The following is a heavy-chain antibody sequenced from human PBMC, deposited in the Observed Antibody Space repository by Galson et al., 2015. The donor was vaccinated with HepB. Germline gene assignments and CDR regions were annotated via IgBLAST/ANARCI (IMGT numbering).Heavy chain of an antibody. V-gene: IGHV3-23*01. J-gene: IGHJ4*02. CDR3: AKSDCSSTACYTNEY. D-gene: IGHD2-2*01. Sequence: SLRLSCAASGFTFTSYAMSWVRQAPGKGLEWVSHISGSEGVTNYADSVKGRFTISRDSSKDTLYLQMTSLRAEDTAIYYCAKSDCSSTACYTNEYWGQGILVTVSS. CDR1: GFTFTSYA. CDR2: ISGSEGVT.